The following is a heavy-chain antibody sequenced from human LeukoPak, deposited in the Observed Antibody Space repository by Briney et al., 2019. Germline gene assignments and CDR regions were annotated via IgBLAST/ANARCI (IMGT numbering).Heavy chain of an antibody. CDR2: MNPNSGNT. J-gene: IGHJ6*02. CDR3: AREGAAAGTLTYYYYYGMDV. D-gene: IGHD6-13*01. CDR1: GYTFTSYG. Sequence: ASVKVSCKASGYTFTSYGISWVRQATGQGLEWMGWMNPNSGNTGYAQKFQGRVTMTRNTSISTAYMELSSLRSEDTAVYYCAREGAAAGTLTYYYYYGMDVWGQGTTVTVSS. V-gene: IGHV1-8*02.